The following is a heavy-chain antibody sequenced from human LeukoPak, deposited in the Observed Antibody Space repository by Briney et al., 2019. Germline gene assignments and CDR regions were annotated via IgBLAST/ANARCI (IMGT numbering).Heavy chain of an antibody. V-gene: IGHV1-69*13. CDR1: GGTFSSYA. D-gene: IGHD6-19*01. J-gene: IGHJ4*02. CDR3: ARAPSSGQPNYFDY. CDR2: IIPIFGTA. Sequence: ASVKVSCKASGGTFSSYAISWERQAPGQGLEWMGGIIPIFGTADYAQKFQGRVTITADESTSTAYMELSSLRSEDTAVYYCARAPSSGQPNYFDYWGQGTLVTVSS.